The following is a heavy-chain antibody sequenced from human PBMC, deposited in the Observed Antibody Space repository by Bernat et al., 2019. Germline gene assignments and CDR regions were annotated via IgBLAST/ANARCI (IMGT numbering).Heavy chain of an antibody. Sequence: QVRLQESGPGLVRPSETLSLTCTVSGGSIISSDYFWDWIRQPPGTGLEWIGSMFFSGITYYNPSLKSRVTISVDTSKNQFSLTLSSVTAADTAVYYCARRRGASSSADDWGHGTLVTVSS. J-gene: IGHJ4*01. V-gene: IGHV4-39*01. D-gene: IGHD6-6*01. CDR2: MFFSGIT. CDR1: GGSIISSDYF. CDR3: ARRRGASSSADD.